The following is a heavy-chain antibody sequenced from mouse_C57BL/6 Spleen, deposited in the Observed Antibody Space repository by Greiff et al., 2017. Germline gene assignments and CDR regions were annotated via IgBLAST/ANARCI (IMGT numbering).Heavy chain of an antibody. CDR1: GFSLTSYA. D-gene: IGHD1-1*01. CDR3: ARNLYYGSSYWYFDV. Sequence: VQLQESGPGLVAPSQSLSITCTVSGFSLTSYAISWVRQPPGKGLEWLGVIWNGGGTNYNSALKSRLSISKDNSKSQVFLKMNSLQTDDTARYYCARNLYYGSSYWYFDVWGTGTTVTVSS. CDR2: IWNGGGT. V-gene: IGHV2-9-1*01. J-gene: IGHJ1*03.